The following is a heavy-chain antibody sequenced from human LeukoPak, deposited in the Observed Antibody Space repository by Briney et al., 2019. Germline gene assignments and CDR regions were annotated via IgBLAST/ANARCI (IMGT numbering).Heavy chain of an antibody. Sequence: TGGTLRLYCAASGFTFSSYAMSRLPQAPGKGLEWVSAINGSGGRTYYADSVKGRFTISRDNSKNTLYMQMSSLRAEDTAVYYCAKAFYYDDSSGSCWGQGTLVTVSS. CDR3: AKAFYYDDSSGSC. D-gene: IGHD3-22*01. J-gene: IGHJ4*02. V-gene: IGHV3-23*01. CDR2: INGSGGRT. CDR1: GFTFSSYA.